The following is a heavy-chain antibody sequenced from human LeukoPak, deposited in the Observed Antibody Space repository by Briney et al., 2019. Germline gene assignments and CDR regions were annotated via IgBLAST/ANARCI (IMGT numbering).Heavy chain of an antibody. Sequence: AGGSLRLSCAASGFTFSSYAMSWVRQAQGKGMEWVSAVSGSGGSTYYADSVKGRFTISRDNSKNTLYLQMNSLRAEDTAVYYCAKDMTTVTYTSDYWGQGTLVTVSS. D-gene: IGHD4-17*01. V-gene: IGHV3-23*01. CDR1: GFTFSSYA. CDR2: VSGSGGST. J-gene: IGHJ4*02. CDR3: AKDMTTVTYTSDY.